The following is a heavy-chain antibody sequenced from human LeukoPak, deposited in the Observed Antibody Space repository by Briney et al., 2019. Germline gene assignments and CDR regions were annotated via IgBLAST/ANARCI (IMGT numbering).Heavy chain of an antibody. CDR3: AKDVGSSLYYFNY. D-gene: IGHD6-13*01. CDR1: GFTFSNYW. CDR2: ISSDGTTT. V-gene: IGHV3-74*01. Sequence: GGALRLSCAASGFTFSNYWMYGVRQAPGKGLVWVSRISSDGTTTNFAGSVKGRFTISRDNAKNTVYLQMISLRGEDTAVYFCAKDVGSSLYYFNYWGQGTLVTVFS. J-gene: IGHJ4*02.